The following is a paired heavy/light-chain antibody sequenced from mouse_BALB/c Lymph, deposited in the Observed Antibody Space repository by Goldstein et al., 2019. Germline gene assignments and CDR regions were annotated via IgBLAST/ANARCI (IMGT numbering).Heavy chain of an antibody. CDR2: IDPANGNT. CDR3: ARAPYGYDEDFDY. J-gene: IGHJ2*01. CDR1: GFNIKDTY. D-gene: IGHD2-2*01. Sequence: EVQLQQSGAELVKPGASVKLSCTTSGFNIKDTYMHWVKQRPEQGLEWIGRIDPANGNTKYDPKFQGKATITADTSSNTAYLQLSSLTSEDTAVYFCARAPYGYDEDFDYWGQGTTLTVSS. V-gene: IGHV14-3*02.
Light chain of an antibody. CDR2: GAT. CDR3: QQYWSTPLT. Sequence: DIQMTQSSSNLSVSLGGRVTITCKASDHINNWLAWYQQKPGNVPRLLISGATNLETGVPSRFSGSGSGKDYTLSITSLQTEDVATYYCQQYWSTPLTFGAGTKLELK. CDR1: DHINNW. J-gene: IGKJ5*01. V-gene: IGKV13-85*01.